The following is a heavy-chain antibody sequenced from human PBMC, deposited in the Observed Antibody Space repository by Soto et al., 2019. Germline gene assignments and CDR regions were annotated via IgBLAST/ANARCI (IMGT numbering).Heavy chain of an antibody. Sequence: EVQLLESGGGLVQPGGSLRLSCVASGFAFSGYVMTWVRQAPGKGLDWLSSISGSGDRTFYADSVKGRFTISIDTSKNMLYMQMHSLRAEDTAVYYCAKIGVMNSLDMLFDSWGQGNLVTVSA. CDR3: AKIGVMNSLDMLFDS. V-gene: IGHV3-23*01. D-gene: IGHD2-21*01. CDR1: GFAFSGYV. CDR2: ISGSGDRT. J-gene: IGHJ5*01.